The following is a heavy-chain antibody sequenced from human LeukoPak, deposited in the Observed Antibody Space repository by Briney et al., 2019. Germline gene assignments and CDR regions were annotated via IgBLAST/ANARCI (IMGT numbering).Heavy chain of an antibody. Sequence: GGSLRLSCAASEFTFSSYAMHWVRQAPGKGLEWVAVISYDGSNQHYADSVKGRFTISRDNSKNTLYLQMNSLRGDDTAVYYCATVAGDCSGGRCYLLRFDYWGQGTLVTVSS. V-gene: IGHV3-30-3*01. CDR3: ATVAGDCSGGRCYLLRFDY. D-gene: IGHD2-15*01. CDR2: ISYDGSNQ. J-gene: IGHJ4*02. CDR1: EFTFSSYA.